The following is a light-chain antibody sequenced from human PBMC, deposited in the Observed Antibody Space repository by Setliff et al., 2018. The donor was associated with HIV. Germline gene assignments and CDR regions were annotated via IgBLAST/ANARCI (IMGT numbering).Light chain of an antibody. V-gene: IGLV2-14*01. Sequence: QSVLTQPASVSGSPGQSITISCTGTSSDVGGSNYVSWYRQHPGKAPKLIIYEVSNRPSGVSNRFFGSTSGNTASLPISGLQAEDEADYYCSSYTSSSTPYVFGTGIKVTVL. CDR3: SSYTSSSTPYV. CDR2: EVS. CDR1: SSDVGGSNY. J-gene: IGLJ1*01.